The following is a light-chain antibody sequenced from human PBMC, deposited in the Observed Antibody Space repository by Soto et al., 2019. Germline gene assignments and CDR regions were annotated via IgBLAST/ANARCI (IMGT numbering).Light chain of an antibody. J-gene: IGKJ2*01. Sequence: EMVMTQSPATLSVSPGERATLSCRASQSVRSSLAWYRQKPGQAPRLLIYGASSRATGIPDRFSGSGSGSDFTLTISRLEPEDFVVYFCQHYGSSPPYTFGQGTKLEIK. CDR1: QSVRSS. CDR2: GAS. CDR3: QHYGSSPPYT. V-gene: IGKV3-20*01.